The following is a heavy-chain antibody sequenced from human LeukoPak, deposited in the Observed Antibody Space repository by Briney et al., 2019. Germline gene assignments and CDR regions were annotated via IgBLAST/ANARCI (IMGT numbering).Heavy chain of an antibody. CDR3: ASRGDTSGYYYFDY. D-gene: IGHD3-22*01. J-gene: IGHJ4*02. Sequence: PGGSLRLSCGASGFIFDDYAMYWIRQAPGKGLEWVSLISGDGGNTNYTDSVKGRFTISRDNAKNSLYLQMNSLRAEDTAVYYCASRGDTSGYYYFDYWGQGTLVTVSP. CDR2: ISGDGGNT. V-gene: IGHV3-43*02. CDR1: GFIFDDYA.